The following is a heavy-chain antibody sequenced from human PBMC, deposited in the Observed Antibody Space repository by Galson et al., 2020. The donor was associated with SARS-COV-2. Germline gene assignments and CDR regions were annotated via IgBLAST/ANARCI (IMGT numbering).Heavy chain of an antibody. D-gene: IGHD1-1*01. Sequence: TGGSLRLSCAASGFTFSSYGMHWVRQAPGKGLEWVAVISYDGSNKYYADSVKGRFTISRDNSKNTLYLQMNSLRAEDTAVYYCATAREERRNWNPFDYWGQGTLVTVSS. CDR3: ATAREERRNWNPFDY. J-gene: IGHJ4*02. CDR1: GFTFSSYG. CDR2: ISYDGSNK. V-gene: IGHV3-30*03.